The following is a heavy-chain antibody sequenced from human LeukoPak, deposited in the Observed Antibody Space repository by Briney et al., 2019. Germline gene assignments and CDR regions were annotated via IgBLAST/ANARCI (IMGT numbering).Heavy chain of an antibody. Sequence: SETLSLTCAVYGESFSGYYWSWIRQPPGKGLEWIGEINHSGSTNYNPSLKSRVTISIDTSKNQFSLKLSSVTAADTAVYYCARDLVTVTKGFDIWGQGTMVSVSS. CDR2: INHSGST. J-gene: IGHJ3*02. CDR3: ARDLVTVTKGFDI. D-gene: IGHD4-17*01. CDR1: GESFSGYY. V-gene: IGHV4-34*01.